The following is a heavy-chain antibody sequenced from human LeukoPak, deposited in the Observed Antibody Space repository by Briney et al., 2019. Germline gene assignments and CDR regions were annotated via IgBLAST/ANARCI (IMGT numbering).Heavy chain of an antibody. CDR1: GFTFSSYW. D-gene: IGHD3-22*01. CDR3: ARDYYDSSGYYLSSEIDY. V-gene: IGHV3-30-3*01. CDR2: ISYDGSNK. Sequence: GGSLRLSCAASGFTFSSYWMSWVRQAPGKGLEWVAVISYDGSNKYYADSVKGRFTISRDNSKNTLYLQMNSLRAEDTAVYYCARDYYDSSGYYLSSEIDYWGQGTLVTVSS. J-gene: IGHJ4*02.